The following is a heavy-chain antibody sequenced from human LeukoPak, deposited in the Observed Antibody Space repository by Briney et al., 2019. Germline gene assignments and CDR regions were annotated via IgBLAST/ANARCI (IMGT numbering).Heavy chain of an antibody. CDR3: ARADYSSTWTHDYYYMDV. CDR2: IYYSGST. J-gene: IGHJ6*03. D-gene: IGHD6-13*01. V-gene: IGHV4-39*01. Sequence: SETLSLTCTVSGGSISSSSYYWGWIRQPPGKGLEWIGSIYYSGSTYYNPSLKSRVTISVDTSKNQFSLKLSSVTAADTAVYYCARADYSSTWTHDYYYMDVWGKGTTVTVSS. CDR1: GGSISSSSYY.